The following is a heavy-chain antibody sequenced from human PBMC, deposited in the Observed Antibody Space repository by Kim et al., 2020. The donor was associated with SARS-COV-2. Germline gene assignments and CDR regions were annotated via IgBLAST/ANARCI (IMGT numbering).Heavy chain of an antibody. CDR2: ISAYNGNT. V-gene: IGHV1-18*04. J-gene: IGHJ6*02. CDR3: AREDAPHRPFYYYYGMDV. D-gene: IGHD2-2*01. Sequence: ASVKVSCKASGYTFTSYGISWVRQAPGQGLEWMGWISAYNGNTNYAQKLQGRVTMTTDTSTSTAYMELRSLRSDDTAVYYCAREDAPHRPFYYYYGMDVWGQGTTVTVSS. CDR1: GYTFTSYG.